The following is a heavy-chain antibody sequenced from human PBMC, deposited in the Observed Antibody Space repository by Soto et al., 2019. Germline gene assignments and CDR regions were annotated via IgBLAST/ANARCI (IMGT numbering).Heavy chain of an antibody. V-gene: IGHV3-74*01. CDR2: INSDGSST. Sequence: PGGSLRLSCAASGFTFSSYWMHWVRQAPGKGLVRVSRINSDGSSTSYADSVKGRFTISRDNAKNTLYLQMNSLRAEDTAVYYCARDGLTMTFDYWGQGTLVTVSS. CDR3: ARDGLTMTFDY. J-gene: IGHJ4*02. D-gene: IGHD3-22*01. CDR1: GFTFSSYW.